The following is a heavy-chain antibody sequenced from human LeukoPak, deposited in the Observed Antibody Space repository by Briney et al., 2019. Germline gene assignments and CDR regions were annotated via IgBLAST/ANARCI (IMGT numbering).Heavy chain of an antibody. CDR2: IKLDGSEK. Sequence: PGGSLRLSCVASGFTFGKYWMSWVRQAPGKGLEWVANIKLDGSEKNYVDPVKGRFTISRDNTKNSLYLQMNSLRVEDTAVFYCARDQYDTWSRRGNFDSWGQGTLVIVSS. CDR1: GFTFGKYW. V-gene: IGHV3-7*03. CDR3: ARDQYDTWSRRGNFDS. J-gene: IGHJ4*02. D-gene: IGHD3-3*01.